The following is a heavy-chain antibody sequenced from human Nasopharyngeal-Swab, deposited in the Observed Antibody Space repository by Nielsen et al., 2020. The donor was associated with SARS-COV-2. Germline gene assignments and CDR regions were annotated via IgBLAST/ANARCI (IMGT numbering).Heavy chain of an antibody. CDR1: GYTFTSYA. Sequence: ASVKVSCKASGYTFTSYAMHWVRQAPGQRREWMGWINAGNGNTKYSQKFQGRVTITRDTSASTAYMELSSLRSEDTAVYYCARDFRQRWELLHYYYYGMDVWGQGTTVTVSS. D-gene: IGHD1-26*01. J-gene: IGHJ6*02. CDR2: INAGNGNT. V-gene: IGHV1-3*01. CDR3: ARDFRQRWELLHYYYYGMDV.